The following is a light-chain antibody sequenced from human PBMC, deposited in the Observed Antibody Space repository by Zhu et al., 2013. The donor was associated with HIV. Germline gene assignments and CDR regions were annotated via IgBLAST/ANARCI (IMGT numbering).Light chain of an antibody. J-gene: IGLJ2*01. CDR1: STDIGGYNY. CDR2: EVN. Sequence: QSALTQPASVSGSPGQSITLSCTGTSTDIGGYNYVSWYRQHPGKAPKLIIFEVNKRPSGVSNRFSGSKSGNTASLTISGLQAEDEADYYCCSYAGSPTFVIFGGGTKLTVL. V-gene: IGLV2-23*02. CDR3: CSYAGSPTFVI.